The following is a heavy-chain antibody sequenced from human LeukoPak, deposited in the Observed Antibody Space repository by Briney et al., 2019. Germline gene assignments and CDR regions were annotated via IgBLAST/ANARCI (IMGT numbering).Heavy chain of an antibody. D-gene: IGHD3-10*01. CDR2: IRSKAESYAT. CDR3: TRPGLGIASFDY. CDR1: GFTFSGSA. V-gene: IGHV3-73*01. Sequence: PGGSLRLSCAASGFTFSGSAMHWVRQASGKGLEWVGRIRSKAESYATASAASVKGRFTISRDDSKNTAYLQMNRLKTEDTAVYYCTRPGLGIASFDYWGQGTLVTVSS. J-gene: IGHJ4*02.